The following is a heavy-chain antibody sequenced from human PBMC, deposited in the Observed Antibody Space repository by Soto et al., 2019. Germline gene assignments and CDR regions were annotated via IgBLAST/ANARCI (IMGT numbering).Heavy chain of an antibody. CDR2: INHSGST. CDR3: ARGFSITMVRGVINQFDY. V-gene: IGHV4-34*01. CDR1: GVSFSGYY. J-gene: IGHJ4*02. Sequence: SETLSLTCAVYGVSFSGYYWSWIRQPPGKGLEWIGEINHSGSTNYNPSLKSRATISVDTSKNQFSLKLSSVTAADTAVYYCARGFSITMVRGVINQFDYWGQGTLVTVSS. D-gene: IGHD3-10*01.